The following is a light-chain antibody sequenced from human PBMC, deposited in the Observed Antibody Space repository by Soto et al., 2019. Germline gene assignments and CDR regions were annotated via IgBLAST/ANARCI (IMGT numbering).Light chain of an antibody. V-gene: IGKV1-5*01. J-gene: IGKJ1*01. Sequence: DIQMTQSPSTLSASVGDRVVITCRASQSITTWLAWYQQKPGKAPKLLIYDASSLESGVPSRFSGSGSGTEFTLTISSLQPDDFATYYCQQYNDYWTFGQGAKVDI. CDR2: DAS. CDR1: QSITTW. CDR3: QQYNDYWT.